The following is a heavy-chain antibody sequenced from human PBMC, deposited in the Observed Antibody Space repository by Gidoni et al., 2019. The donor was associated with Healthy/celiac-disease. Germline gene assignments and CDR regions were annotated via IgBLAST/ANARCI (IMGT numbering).Heavy chain of an antibody. CDR1: GFPFDDYG. Sequence: EVQLVESGGGVVRPGGSLRLSCPASGFPFDDYGMSWVRQAPGKGLEWVSGINWNGGSTGYADSVKGRFTISRDNAKNSLYLQMNSLRAEDTALYYCARGPISTISLEGYFDYWGQGTLVTVSS. V-gene: IGHV3-20*04. CDR3: ARGPISTISLEGYFDY. D-gene: IGHD1-1*01. CDR2: INWNGGST. J-gene: IGHJ4*02.